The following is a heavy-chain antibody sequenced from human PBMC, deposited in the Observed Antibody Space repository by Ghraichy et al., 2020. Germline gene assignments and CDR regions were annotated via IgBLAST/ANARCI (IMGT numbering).Heavy chain of an antibody. CDR1: GGSISSYY. CDR2: IYYSGST. Sequence: SETLSLTCTVSGGSISSYYWSWIRQPPGKGLEWIGYIYYSGSTNYNPSLKSRVTISVDTSKNQFSLKLSSVTAADTAVYYCARVGCGGLSGGSCYSGNFDYWGQGTLVTVSS. CDR3: ARVGCGGLSGGSCYSGNFDY. V-gene: IGHV4-59*01. D-gene: IGHD2-15*01. J-gene: IGHJ4*02.